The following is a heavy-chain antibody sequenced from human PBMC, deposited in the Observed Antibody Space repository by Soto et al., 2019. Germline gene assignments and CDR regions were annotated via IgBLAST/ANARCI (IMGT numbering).Heavy chain of an antibody. Sequence: SETLSLTCTVSGGSISSYYWSWIRQPAGKGLEWIGRIYTSGSTNYNPSLKSRVTMSVDTSKNQFSLKLSSVTAADTAVYYCARDGAAYYGDYSYYFDYWCQGTLVTVSS. CDR2: IYTSGST. D-gene: IGHD4-17*01. CDR1: GGSISSYY. CDR3: ARDGAAYYGDYSYYFDY. J-gene: IGHJ4*02. V-gene: IGHV4-4*07.